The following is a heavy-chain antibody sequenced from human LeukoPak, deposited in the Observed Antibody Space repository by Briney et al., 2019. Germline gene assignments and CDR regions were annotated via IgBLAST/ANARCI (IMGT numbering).Heavy chain of an antibody. V-gene: IGHV4-39*07. Sequence: PSETLSLTCTVSGGSISSSSYYWGWIRQPPGKGLEWIGSIYYSGSTYYNPSLKSRVTISVDTSKNQFSLKLSSVTAADTAVYYCARGVPMNYYYYMDVWGKGTTVTVSS. CDR2: IYYSGST. J-gene: IGHJ6*03. CDR3: ARGVPMNYYYYMDV. CDR1: GGSISSSSYY.